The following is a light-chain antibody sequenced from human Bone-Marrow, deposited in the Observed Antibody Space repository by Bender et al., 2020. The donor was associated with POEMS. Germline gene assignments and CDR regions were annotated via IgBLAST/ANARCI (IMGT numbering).Light chain of an antibody. J-gene: IGLJ3*02. Sequence: QSVLTQPPSASGTPGQSVTISCSGTSSNFGNNAANWYQHVPGTAPKLLLYSNNHRPSGVPDRFSASTSGTSASLAISGLHSDDEADYYCSSWDDSLNGWVFGGGTKLTVL. V-gene: IGLV1-44*01. CDR3: SSWDDSLNGWV. CDR1: SSNFGNNA. CDR2: SNN.